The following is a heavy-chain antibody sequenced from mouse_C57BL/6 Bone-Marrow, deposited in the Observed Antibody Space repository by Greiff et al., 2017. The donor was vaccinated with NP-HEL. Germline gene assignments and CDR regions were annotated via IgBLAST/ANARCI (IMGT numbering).Heavy chain of an antibody. CDR1: GFTFSSYG. Sequence: EVNVVESGGDLVKPGGSLKLSCAASGFTFSSYGMSWVRQTPDKRLEWVATISSGGSYTYYPDSVKGRFNISRDNAKNTLYLQMSSLKSEDTAMYYCASPYDYDVAWFAYWGQGTLVTVSA. CDR3: ASPYDYDVAWFAY. D-gene: IGHD2-4*01. V-gene: IGHV5-6*01. J-gene: IGHJ3*01. CDR2: ISSGGSYT.